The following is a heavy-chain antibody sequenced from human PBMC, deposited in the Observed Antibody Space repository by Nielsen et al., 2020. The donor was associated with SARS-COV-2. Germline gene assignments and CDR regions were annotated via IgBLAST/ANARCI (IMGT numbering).Heavy chain of an antibody. CDR2: ISSVLSYI. J-gene: IGHJ4*02. CDR3: ARTYCSRTSCHNAD. V-gene: IGHV3-21*01. D-gene: IGHD2-2*01. Sequence: GESLKISCAASGFTFSSYSMNWVRQAPGKGLEWVSTISSVLSYIFYADSVKGRFTISRDISTNSLYLQMNSLRVEDTAVYYCARTYCSRTSCHNADWGQGILVTVSS. CDR1: GFTFSSYS.